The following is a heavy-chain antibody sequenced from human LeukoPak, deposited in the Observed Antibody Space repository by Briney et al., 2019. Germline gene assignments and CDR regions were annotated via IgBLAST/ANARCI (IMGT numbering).Heavy chain of an antibody. D-gene: IGHD3-3*01. CDR1: GYTFTSYA. V-gene: IGHV1-3*01. CDR3: ARGRVDDFWSGYGSLYYGMDV. J-gene: IGHJ6*02. Sequence: GASVKVSCKASGYTFTSYAMHWVRQAPGQRLEWMGWINAGNGNTKYSQKFQGRVTITRDTSASTAYMELSSLRSEDTAVYYCARGRVDDFWSGYGSLYYGMDVWGQGTTVTVSS. CDR2: INAGNGNT.